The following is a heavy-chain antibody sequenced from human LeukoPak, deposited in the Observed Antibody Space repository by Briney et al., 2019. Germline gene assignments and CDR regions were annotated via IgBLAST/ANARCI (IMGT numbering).Heavy chain of an antibody. CDR1: GYTFTSYG. D-gene: IGHD3-10*01. CDR3: ARESITMVRGVIMHYYYGMDV. V-gene: IGHV1-18*01. Sequence: GASVAVSCKASGYTFTSYGISWVRQAPGQGLEWMGWISAYNGNTNYAQKLQGRVTMTTDTSTSTAYMELRSLRSDDTAVYYCARESITMVRGVIMHYYYGMDVWGQGTTVTVFS. CDR2: ISAYNGNT. J-gene: IGHJ6*02.